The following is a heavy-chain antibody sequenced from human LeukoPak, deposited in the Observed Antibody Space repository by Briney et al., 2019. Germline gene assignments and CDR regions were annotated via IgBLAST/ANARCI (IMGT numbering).Heavy chain of an antibody. CDR2: IKTNAEGGTL. J-gene: IGHJ4*02. CDR1: GFTYSNVW. D-gene: IGHD3-3*02. CDR3: TTGIDDEGGY. Sequence: GGSLRLSCAASGFTYSNVWMDWVRQAPGKGLEWVGRIKTNAEGGTLDYTAPVKGRFTISRDDSKNTLYLQMDSLEVEDTGMYYCTTGIDDEGGYWGQGTLVTVSS. V-gene: IGHV3-15*07.